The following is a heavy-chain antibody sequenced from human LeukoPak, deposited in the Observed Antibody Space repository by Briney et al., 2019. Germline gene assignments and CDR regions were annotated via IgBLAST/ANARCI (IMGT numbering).Heavy chain of an antibody. Sequence: SETLSLTCTVSGGSISSGSYYWSWIRQPAGKGLEWIGRIYTSGSTNYNPSLKSRVTISVDTSKNQFSLKLSSVTAADTAVYYCASPVTLAAAGSAFDYWGQGTLVTVSS. CDR1: GGSISSGSYY. D-gene: IGHD6-13*01. CDR3: ASPVTLAAAGSAFDY. V-gene: IGHV4-61*02. CDR2: IYTSGST. J-gene: IGHJ4*02.